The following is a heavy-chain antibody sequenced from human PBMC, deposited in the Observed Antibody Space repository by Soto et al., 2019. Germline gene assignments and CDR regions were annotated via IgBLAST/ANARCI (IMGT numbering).Heavy chain of an antibody. D-gene: IGHD3-10*01. CDR1: GGSISSSSYY. CDR2: VYYSGST. CDR3: ARHFYGSGHDAFDI. Sequence: SETLSLTCTVSGGSISSSSYYWGWIRQPPGKGLEWIGSVYYSGSTYYNPSLKSRVTISVDTSKNQFSLKLSSVTAADTAVYYCARHFYGSGHDAFDIWGQGTMVTVSS. J-gene: IGHJ3*02. V-gene: IGHV4-39*01.